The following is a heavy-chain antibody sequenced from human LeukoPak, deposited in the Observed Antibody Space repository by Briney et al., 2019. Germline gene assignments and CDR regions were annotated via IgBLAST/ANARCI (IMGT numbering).Heavy chain of an antibody. Sequence: PGGSLRLSCGASEFTFSSYAMSWVRQAPGKGLEWVSSISGSGVSTYYADSVKGRLTIPRDNSKNRLYLQMNSLRAEDTAVYYCAKESGYDSSGYHDYWGPGTLVTVSS. V-gene: IGHV3-23*01. J-gene: IGHJ4*02. CDR3: AKESGYDSSGYHDY. D-gene: IGHD3-22*01. CDR2: ISGSGVST. CDR1: EFTFSSYA.